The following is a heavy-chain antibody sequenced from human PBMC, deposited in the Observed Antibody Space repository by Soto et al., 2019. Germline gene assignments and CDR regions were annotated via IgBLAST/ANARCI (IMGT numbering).Heavy chain of an antibody. CDR2: VYWVDDE. CDR3: ALRTQRGDYFDY. CDR1: GFSLSTSGVG. J-gene: IGHJ4*02. D-gene: IGHD1-1*01. V-gene: IGHV2-5*02. Sequence: QITLKESGPTLVKPTQTLTLTCTFSGFSLSTSGVGVGWIRQPPGKALEWLALVYWVDDERYSPSLKSRLTITKDASKNQVVLTMNNMDPVDTATYYCALRTQRGDYFDYWGQGTLVTVSS.